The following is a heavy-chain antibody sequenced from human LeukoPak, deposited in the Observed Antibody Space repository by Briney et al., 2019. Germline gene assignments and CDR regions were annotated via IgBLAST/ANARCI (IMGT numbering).Heavy chain of an antibody. CDR3: ARTSDGNWFDP. Sequence: GGSLRLSCAASGFTFDDYGMRWVRHGPGKGLEWVSGINWNGGNTVYADSVKGRFTIFRDNTKNSLYLEMDSLRVEDTALYYCARTSDGNWFDPWGQGTLVTVSS. CDR2: INWNGGNT. V-gene: IGHV3-20*04. D-gene: IGHD1-26*01. CDR1: GFTFDDYG. J-gene: IGHJ5*02.